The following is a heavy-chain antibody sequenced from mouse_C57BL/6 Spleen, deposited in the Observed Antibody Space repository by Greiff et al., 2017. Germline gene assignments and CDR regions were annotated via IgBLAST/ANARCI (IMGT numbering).Heavy chain of an antibody. Sequence: EVHLVESGGGLVKPGGSLKLSCAASGFTFSSYAMSWVRQTPEKRLEWVATISDGGSYTYYPDNVKGRFTISRDNAKNNLYLQMSHLKSEDTAMYYCARDLEDYDEGDYYYAMDYWGQGTSVTVSS. J-gene: IGHJ4*01. CDR2: ISDGGSYT. D-gene: IGHD2-4*01. CDR1: GFTFSSYA. V-gene: IGHV5-4*01. CDR3: ARDLEDYDEGDYYYAMDY.